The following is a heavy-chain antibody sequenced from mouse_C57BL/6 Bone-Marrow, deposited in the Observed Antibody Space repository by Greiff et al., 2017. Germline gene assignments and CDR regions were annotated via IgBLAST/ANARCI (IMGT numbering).Heavy chain of an antibody. J-gene: IGHJ3*01. CDR3: ARAIYYGNYGFAY. D-gene: IGHD2-1*01. CDR2: LGPGSGST. V-gene: IGHV1-77*01. CDR1: GYTFTDYY. Sequence: QVQLKQSGAELVKPGASVKISCKASGYTFTDYYINWVKQRPGQGLEWIGKLGPGSGSTYYNEKFKGKATLTADKSSSTAYMQLSSLTSEDSAVYFCARAIYYGNYGFAYWGQGTLVTVSA.